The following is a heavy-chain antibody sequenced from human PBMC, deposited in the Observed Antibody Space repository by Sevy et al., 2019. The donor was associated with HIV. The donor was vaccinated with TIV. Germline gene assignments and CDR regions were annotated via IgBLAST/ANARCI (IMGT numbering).Heavy chain of an antibody. Sequence: GGSLRLSCAASEFTFSASAMDWVRQAPGKGLEWVAVISTDGKIRYYADSVRGGFTISRDNSKNTLTLQMDSLRPDDTAVYYCTRGVRGRSTGSSGWHDFFDYWGQGTLVTVSS. CDR1: EFTFSASA. V-gene: IGHV3-30*04. J-gene: IGHJ4*02. D-gene: IGHD6-19*01. CDR2: ISTDGKIR. CDR3: TRGVRGRSTGSSGWHDFFDY.